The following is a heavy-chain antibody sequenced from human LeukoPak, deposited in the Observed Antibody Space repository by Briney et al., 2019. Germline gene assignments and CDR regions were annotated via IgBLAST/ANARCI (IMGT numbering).Heavy chain of an antibody. V-gene: IGHV3-30*04. CDR2: IWYEGNEQ. CDR1: RFILSSHA. J-gene: IGHJ4*02. CDR3: ARDMVKGALDYLDY. D-gene: IGHD3-10*01. Sequence: PGRSLRLSCAPSRFILSSHAIHGVRQAPRRGVEGVAGIWYEGNEQYYADSARGRFTISRDDSKNTLFLQMDSLRTEDTALYYCARDMVKGALDYLDYWGQGTLVTVSS.